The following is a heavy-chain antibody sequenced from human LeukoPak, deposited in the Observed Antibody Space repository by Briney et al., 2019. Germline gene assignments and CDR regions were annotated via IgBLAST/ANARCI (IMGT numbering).Heavy chain of an antibody. J-gene: IGHJ4*02. Sequence: SGTLSLTCAVSGGSISSSNWWSWVRQPPGKGLEWIGDISYSGGTYYNPSLRSRVTISEDTSKNQFSLKLSSVTAADTAIYYCVRHAHNPTFDFWGQGTLVTVSS. V-gene: IGHV4-4*02. D-gene: IGHD1-14*01. CDR1: GGSISSSNW. CDR3: VRHAHNPTFDF. CDR2: ISYSGGT.